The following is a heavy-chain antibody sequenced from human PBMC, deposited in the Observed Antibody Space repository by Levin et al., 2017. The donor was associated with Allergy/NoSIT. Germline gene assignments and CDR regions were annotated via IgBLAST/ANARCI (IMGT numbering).Heavy chain of an antibody. CDR2: ISGSGAST. D-gene: IGHD3/OR15-3a*01. Sequence: GGSLRLSCAASGFTFRWYVMSWVRQAPGKGLEWVSAISGSGASTYYADSVSGRFTISRDNSKSMLYMQSLRAEDTAVYYCARVVDQGHYFDFWGQGALVTVSS. J-gene: IGHJ4*02. CDR1: GFTFRWYV. CDR3: ARVVDQGHYFDF. V-gene: IGHV3-23*01.